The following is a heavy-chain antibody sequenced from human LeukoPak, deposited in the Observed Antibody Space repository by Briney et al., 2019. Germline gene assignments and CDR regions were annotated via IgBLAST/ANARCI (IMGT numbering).Heavy chain of an antibody. CDR3: ARGGYSNANKFYYYGMDV. CDR1: GFIFSSYE. V-gene: IGHV3-48*03. D-gene: IGHD4-11*01. J-gene: IGHJ6*02. CDR2: ISNSGSTI. Sequence: GGSLRLSCAASGFIFSSYETKWVRQAPGKGLEGVSYISNSGSTIYYADSVKGRFTISRDNAKNSLYLQMNSLRAEDTAVYYCARGGYSNANKFYYYGMDVWGQGTTVTV.